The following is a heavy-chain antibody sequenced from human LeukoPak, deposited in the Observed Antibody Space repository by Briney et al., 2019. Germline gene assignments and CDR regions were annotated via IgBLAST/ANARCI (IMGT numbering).Heavy chain of an antibody. J-gene: IGHJ4*02. CDR2: ISGSGGST. Sequence: PGGSLRLSCAASGFTFSNYAMSWVRQAPGKGLEWVSAISGSGGSTYYADSVKGRSTISRDNSKNTLYLQMNSLRAEDTAVYYCATRQEDLWFGELLFDYWGQGTLVTVSS. CDR3: ATRQEDLWFGELLFDY. CDR1: GFTFSNYA. V-gene: IGHV3-23*01. D-gene: IGHD3-10*01.